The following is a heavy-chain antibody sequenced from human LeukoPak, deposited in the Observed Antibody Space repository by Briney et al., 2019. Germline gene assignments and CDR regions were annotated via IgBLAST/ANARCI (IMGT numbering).Heavy chain of an antibody. J-gene: IGHJ4*02. CDR1: GYSISSGYY. Sequence: SETLSLTCTVSGYSISSGYYWGWILQPPGKGLEWIVSIYHSGSTYYNPSLKSRVTISVDTSKNQFSLKLSSVTAADTAVYYCARGRGSSWYYFDYWGRGTLVTVSS. D-gene: IGHD6-13*01. CDR3: ARGRGSSWYYFDY. CDR2: IYHSGST. V-gene: IGHV4-38-2*02.